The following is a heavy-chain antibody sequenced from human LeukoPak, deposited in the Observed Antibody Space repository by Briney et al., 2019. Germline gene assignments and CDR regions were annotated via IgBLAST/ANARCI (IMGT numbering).Heavy chain of an antibody. Sequence: SETLSLTCTVSGGSISRGGYYWSWVRQQPRKGLEWIGYIYYSGSTHYNPSLKSRLTISVDTSKNQFSLKLSSVTAADTAVYYCARGGDYSGRWFDPWGQGTLVTVSS. CDR2: IYYSGST. V-gene: IGHV4-31*03. D-gene: IGHD2-21*01. J-gene: IGHJ5*02. CDR1: GGSISRGGYY. CDR3: ARGGDYSGRWFDP.